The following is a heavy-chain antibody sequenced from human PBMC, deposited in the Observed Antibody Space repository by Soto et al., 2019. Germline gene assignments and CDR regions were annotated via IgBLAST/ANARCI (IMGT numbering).Heavy chain of an antibody. CDR2: INHSGST. D-gene: IGHD3-22*01. J-gene: IGHJ4*02. CDR1: GGYFRGYY. CDR3: ARASKTLKYYYDSSGYYLYFDY. Sequence: SEPLSHTSAVYGGYFRGYYWSWISQHTGKGLEWIGEINHSGSTNYNPSLKSRVTISVDTSKNQFSLKLSSVTAADTAVYYCARASKTLKYYYDSSGYYLYFDYWGQGTLVTVSS. V-gene: IGHV4-34*01.